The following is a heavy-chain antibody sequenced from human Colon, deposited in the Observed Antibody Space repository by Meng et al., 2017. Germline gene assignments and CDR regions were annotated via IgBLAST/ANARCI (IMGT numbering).Heavy chain of an antibody. D-gene: IGHD6-19*01. CDR2: FHYTGPI. CDR3: AASSGWYRIDS. J-gene: IGHJ4*02. V-gene: IGHV4-4*02. Sequence: QLQVQAAGPGLVKPSSALSRTCGVSGVSVTSGHIWARVRQPPGKGLEWIGEFHYTGPINYKPSLMSRVTISVDASRNQFSLRLTSVTAADTAVYYCAASSGWYRIDSWGQGTLVTVSS. CDR1: GVSVTSGHI.